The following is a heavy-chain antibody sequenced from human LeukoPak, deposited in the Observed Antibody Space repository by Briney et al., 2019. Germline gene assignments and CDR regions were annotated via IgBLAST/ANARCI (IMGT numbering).Heavy chain of an antibody. D-gene: IGHD3-9*01. CDR2: ISGLGGSP. CDR1: GFTFNSNA. J-gene: IGHJ4*02. V-gene: IGHV3-23*01. CDR3: ARGRYFDWFDY. Sequence: GGSLRLSCAASGFTFNSNAMSWVRQAPGKGLEWVSAISGLGGSPHYADSVKGQFTISRDNSKNTLYLQMNSLRAEDTAVYYCARGRYFDWFDYWGQGTLVTVSS.